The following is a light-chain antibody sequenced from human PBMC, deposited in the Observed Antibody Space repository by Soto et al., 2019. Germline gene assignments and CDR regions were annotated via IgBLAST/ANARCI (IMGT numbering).Light chain of an antibody. CDR1: QSVSSGY. V-gene: IGKV3-20*01. Sequence: EIVLTQSPGTLSLSPGEGATLSCRASQSVSSGYLAWYQQKPGQAPRLLIYGASIRAAGIPDRFSGSGSGTDFTLTISRLEPEDFAMYYCQQYGRTFGLGTKVDIK. CDR2: GAS. CDR3: QQYGRT. J-gene: IGKJ1*01.